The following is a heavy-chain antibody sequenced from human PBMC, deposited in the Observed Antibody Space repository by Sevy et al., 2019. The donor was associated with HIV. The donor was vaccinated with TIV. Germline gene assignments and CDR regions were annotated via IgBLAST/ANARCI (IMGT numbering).Heavy chain of an antibody. D-gene: IGHD6-13*01. CDR1: GFTFSSYA. Sequence: GGSLRLSCAASGFTFSSYAMHWVRQAPGKGLEWVAVISYDGSNKYYADSVKGRFTISRDNSKNTQYLQMNSLRAEETAVYYCARAIAAAGISGAFDIWGQGTMVTVSS. J-gene: IGHJ3*02. CDR3: ARAIAAAGISGAFDI. V-gene: IGHV3-30-3*01. CDR2: ISYDGSNK.